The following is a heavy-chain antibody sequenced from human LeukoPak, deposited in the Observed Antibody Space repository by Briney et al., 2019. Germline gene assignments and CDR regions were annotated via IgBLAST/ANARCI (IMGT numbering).Heavy chain of an antibody. CDR1: GGSFSGYY. V-gene: IGHV4-34*01. D-gene: IGHD3-3*01. CDR3: ARRSFPYYDFWSGWYNWFDP. CDR2: INHSGST. J-gene: IGHJ5*02. Sequence: KPSETLSLTCAVYGGSFSGYYWSWIRQPPGKGLEWIGEINHSGSTNYNPSLKSRATISVDTSKNQFSLKLSSVTAAGTAVYYCARRSFPYYDFWSGWYNWFDPWGQGTLVTVSS.